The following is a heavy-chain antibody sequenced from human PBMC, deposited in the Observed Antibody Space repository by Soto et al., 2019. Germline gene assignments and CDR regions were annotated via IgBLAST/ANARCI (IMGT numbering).Heavy chain of an antibody. CDR1: GFTFSSYA. V-gene: IGHV3-23*01. D-gene: IGHD3-3*01. CDR2: ISGSGGST. Sequence: GGSLRLSCAASGFTFSSYAMSWVRQAPGKGLEWVSAISGSGGSTYYADSVKGRFTISRDNSKNTLYLQMNSLRAEDTAVYYCAKDHVLRFLEWFPAPYYGMDVWGQGTTVTVSS. CDR3: AKDHVLRFLEWFPAPYYGMDV. J-gene: IGHJ6*02.